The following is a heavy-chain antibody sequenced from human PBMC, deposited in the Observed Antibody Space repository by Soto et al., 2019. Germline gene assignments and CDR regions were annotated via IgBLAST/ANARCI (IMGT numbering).Heavy chain of an antibody. CDR3: GRDGNRGVKTNFDV. CDR1: GFTFSRYW. Sequence: PVGSLRLSCAASGFTFSRYWMHWVRQAPGKGLVWVSRINNDGSNTAYADSVKGRFSMSRDNAKNTLYLEMNSLRADDTAVYYCGRDGNRGVKTNFDVWGQGTLVTVSS. J-gene: IGHJ4*02. CDR2: INNDGSNT. D-gene: IGHD1-26*01. V-gene: IGHV3-74*01.